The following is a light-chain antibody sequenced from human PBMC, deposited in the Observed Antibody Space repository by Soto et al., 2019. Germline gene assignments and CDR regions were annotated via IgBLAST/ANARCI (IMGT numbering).Light chain of an antibody. CDR2: GAS. CDR3: QQYNNWPYT. V-gene: IGKV3-15*01. J-gene: IGKJ2*01. Sequence: EIVMTQSPATLAVSPGERAALSCRASQSVSSNFAWYQQKPGQAPRLLIYGASSRATGTPARFNGSGSGTEFTLTISSLQSEDFAVYYCQQYNNWPYTFGLGTKLEMK. CDR1: QSVSSN.